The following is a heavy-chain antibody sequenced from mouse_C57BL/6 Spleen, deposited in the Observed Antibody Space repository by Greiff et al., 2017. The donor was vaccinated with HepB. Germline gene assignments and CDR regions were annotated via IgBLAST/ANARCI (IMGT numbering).Heavy chain of an antibody. D-gene: IGHD2-3*01. CDR2: INPSTGGT. V-gene: IGHV1-42*01. CDR1: GYSFTGYY. J-gene: IGHJ2*01. CDR3: ARKGWLLPFDY. Sequence: EVMLVESGPELVKPGASVKISCKASGYSFTGYYMNWVKQSPEKSLEWIGEINPSTGGTTYNQKFKAKATLTVDKSSSTAYMQLKSLTSEDSAVYYCARKGWLLPFDYWGQGTTLTVSS.